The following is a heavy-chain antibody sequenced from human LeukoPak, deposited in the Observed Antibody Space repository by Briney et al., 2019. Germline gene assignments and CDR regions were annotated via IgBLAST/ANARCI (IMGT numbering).Heavy chain of an antibody. Sequence: GRCLRLACAASGFTFNAYWMSWVRQAPGKGLEWVASIKQDGGEKRYVDSVKGRFTISRDNSKNTLYLQMNSLRAEDTAVYYCATAWALRMDVWGKGTTVPVSS. CDR1: GFTFNAYW. CDR2: IKQDGGEK. J-gene: IGHJ6*04. D-gene: IGHD3-16*01. CDR3: ATAWALRMDV. V-gene: IGHV3-7*01.